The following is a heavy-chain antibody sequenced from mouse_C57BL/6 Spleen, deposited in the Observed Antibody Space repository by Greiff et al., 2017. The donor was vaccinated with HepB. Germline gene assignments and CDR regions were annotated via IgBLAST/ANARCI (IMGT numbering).Heavy chain of an antibody. CDR2: INPNNGGT. Sequence: VQLQQSGPELVKPGASVKIPCKASGYTFTDYNMDWVKQSHGKSLEWIGDINPNNGGTIYNQKFKGKATLTVDKSSSTAYMELRSLTSEDTAVYYCARLDYDGSSYWFAYWGQGTLVTVSA. CDR1: GYTFTDYN. V-gene: IGHV1-18*01. J-gene: IGHJ3*01. CDR3: ARLDYDGSSYWFAY. D-gene: IGHD1-1*01.